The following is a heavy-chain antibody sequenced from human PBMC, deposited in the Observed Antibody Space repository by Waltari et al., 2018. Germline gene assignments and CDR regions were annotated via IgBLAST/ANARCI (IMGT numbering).Heavy chain of an antibody. V-gene: IGHV4-39*07. CDR1: GGSISSSSYY. D-gene: IGHD6-6*01. CDR3: ARYSSSPGWFDP. CDR2: IYYSGTT. J-gene: IGHJ5*02. Sequence: QLQLQESGPGLVKPSETLSLTCTVSGGSISSSSYYWCWIRQPPGKGLEWIGSIYYSGTTYYSPALESRVTIAVDTSKTQFSLKLSSVTAADTAVYDCARYSSSPGWFDPWGQGALVTVSS.